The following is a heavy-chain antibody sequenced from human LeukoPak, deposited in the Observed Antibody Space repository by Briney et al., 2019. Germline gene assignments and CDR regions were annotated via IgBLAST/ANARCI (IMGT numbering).Heavy chain of an antibody. CDR2: ISSSSTYI. D-gene: IGHD1-26*01. CDR3: ARVLSGCETTRCELDY. CDR1: GFAFSTYS. V-gene: IGHV3-21*01. J-gene: IGHJ4*02. Sequence: GGSLRLSCAASGFAFSTYSMNWVRQAPGKGLEWVSSISSSSTYIYYADSVKGRVTISRDNAKNSLYLQMDSLRAEDTAVYYCARVLSGCETTRCELDYWGQGTLVTVSS.